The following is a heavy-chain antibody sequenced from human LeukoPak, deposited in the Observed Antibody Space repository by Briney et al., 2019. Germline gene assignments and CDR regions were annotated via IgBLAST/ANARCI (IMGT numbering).Heavy chain of an antibody. Sequence: KAGGPLRLSCAASGFTFSDYYMSWIRQAPGKGLEWVSYTSRSGSIIYYADSVKGRFTISRDNAENSLYLQMNSLRAEDTAVYYCARDSHYDSSGSNYYYYDMDVWGQGTTVTVSS. V-gene: IGHV3-11*01. J-gene: IGHJ6*02. CDR1: GFTFSDYY. CDR2: TSRSGSII. D-gene: IGHD3-22*01. CDR3: ARDSHYDSSGSNYYYYDMDV.